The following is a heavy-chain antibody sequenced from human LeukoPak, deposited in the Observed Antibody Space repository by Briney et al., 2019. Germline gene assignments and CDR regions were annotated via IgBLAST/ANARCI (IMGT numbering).Heavy chain of an antibody. CDR3: ASAREYCSGSNCYDYFQD. Sequence: PGGSLRLSCVASGFTFSSYWMHWVRQVPGKGPVWVSRINSDGRITSYADSVKGRFTLSRDNSDNTLYLQMNSLRAEDTGLYYCASAREYCSGSNCYDYFQDWGQGTLVTVSS. CDR2: INSDGRIT. CDR1: GFTFSSYW. D-gene: IGHD2-15*01. V-gene: IGHV3-74*01. J-gene: IGHJ1*01.